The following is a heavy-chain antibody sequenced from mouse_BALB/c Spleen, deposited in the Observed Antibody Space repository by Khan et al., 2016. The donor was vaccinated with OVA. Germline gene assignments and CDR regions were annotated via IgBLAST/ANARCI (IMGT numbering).Heavy chain of an antibody. CDR1: GFSLTSNG. Sequence: QVQLKESGPGLVAPSQSLSITCIVSGFSLTSNGVSWVRQPPGKGLEWLGVIWGDGSINYHSVLKSRLSISKDNSKSQVFLKLNSLQTDGTATYYCAKLRVFYFDYWGQGTTLTVSS. V-gene: IGHV2-3*01. CDR2: IWGDGSI. CDR3: AKLRVFYFDY. J-gene: IGHJ2*01.